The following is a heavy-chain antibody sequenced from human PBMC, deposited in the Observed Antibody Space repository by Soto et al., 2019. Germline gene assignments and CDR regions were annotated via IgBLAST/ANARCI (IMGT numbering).Heavy chain of an antibody. V-gene: IGHV4-39*01. D-gene: IGHD6-19*01. Sequence: QVQLQESGPGLVKPSETLSLTCTVFGGSISSSGYYWAWIRQSPEKGLEWIASIYYSGSTYYSPSPKGRLTISGDTSKNQFSLKLRSVTVADTAVYYCARHEQGPAFDPWGQGTLVTVSS. CDR1: GGSISSSGYY. CDR2: IYYSGST. CDR3: ARHEQGPAFDP. J-gene: IGHJ5*02.